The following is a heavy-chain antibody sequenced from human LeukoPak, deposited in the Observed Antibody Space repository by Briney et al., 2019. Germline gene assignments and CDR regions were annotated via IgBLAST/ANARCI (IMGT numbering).Heavy chain of an antibody. D-gene: IGHD5-18*01. CDR2: IYYTGST. Sequence: PSETLSLTCTVSGGSVSRTSNYWGWIRQPPGKGLECIGSIYYTGSTFYNPSLKSRVTISVDTSKNQFSLRLSSVTAADTAVYYCARRYSYPFGVDVWGQGTTVTVSS. J-gene: IGHJ6*02. CDR1: GGSVSRTSNY. CDR3: ARRYSYPFGVDV. V-gene: IGHV4-39*01.